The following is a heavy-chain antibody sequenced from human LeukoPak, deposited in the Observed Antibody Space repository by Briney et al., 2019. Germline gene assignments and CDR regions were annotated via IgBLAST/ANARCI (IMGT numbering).Heavy chain of an antibody. CDR1: GFTFSSYA. D-gene: IGHD3-9*01. V-gene: IGHV3-23*01. J-gene: IGHJ4*02. CDR3: AKDVFFREYHDILTGYPYFDY. Sequence: GGSLRLSCAASGFTFSSYAMSWVRQAPGKGLEWVSAISGSGGSTYYADSVKGRFTISRDNSKNTLYLQMNSLRAEDTAVYYCAKDVFFREYHDILTGYPYFDYWGQGTLVTVSS. CDR2: ISGSGGST.